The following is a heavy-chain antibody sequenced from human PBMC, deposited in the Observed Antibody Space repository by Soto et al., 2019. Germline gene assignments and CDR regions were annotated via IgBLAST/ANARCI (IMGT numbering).Heavy chain of an antibody. Sequence: QVQLVQSGAEVKKPGSSVKVSCKASGGTFSSYAISWVRQAPGQGLEWMGGIIPIFGTANYAQKFQGRVTITADESTSTAYMELSSLRSEDTAVYYCAREREGGSGCDYDAFHIWGQGTMVTVSS. J-gene: IGHJ3*02. V-gene: IGHV1-69*12. CDR1: GGTFSSYA. CDR2: IIPIFGTA. CDR3: AREREGGSGCDYDAFHI. D-gene: IGHD6-19*01.